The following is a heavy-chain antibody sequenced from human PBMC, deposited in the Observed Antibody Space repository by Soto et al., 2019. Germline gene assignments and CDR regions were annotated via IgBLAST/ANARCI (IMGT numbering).Heavy chain of an antibody. CDR2: MNANNGKT. V-gene: IGHV1-8*01. J-gene: IGHJ4*02. Sequence: QVQLVQSGAEVKKPGASVKISCKASGYTFTTYAINWVRQATGQGLEWMGWMNANNGKTGYAQKFQGRVTMTRDTSISTVYLELSSVRSEDTAVYYCARRKERSGPIDFDYWGQGTLVTVSS. CDR3: ARRKERSGPIDFDY. D-gene: IGHD6-25*01. CDR1: GYTFTTYA.